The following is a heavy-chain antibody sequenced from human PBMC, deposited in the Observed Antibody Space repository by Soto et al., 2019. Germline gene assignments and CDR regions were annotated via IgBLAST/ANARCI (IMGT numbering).Heavy chain of an antibody. CDR2: IWHDGTNK. J-gene: IGHJ4*02. CDR1: GFTFSSYG. Sequence: QVQLVESGGGVVQPGRSLRLSCAASGFTFSSYGMHWVRQAPGKGLEWVAVIWHDGTNKYYADPVQCRFTISRDNSKNTLYLQMNSLRAEDTAVYYCARDRSRAVAGTDYWGQGTLVTVSS. CDR3: ARDRSRAVAGTDY. V-gene: IGHV3-33*01. D-gene: IGHD6-19*01.